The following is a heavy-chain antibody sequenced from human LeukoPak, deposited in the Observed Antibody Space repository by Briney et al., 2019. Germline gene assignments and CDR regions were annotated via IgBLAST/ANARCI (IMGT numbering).Heavy chain of an antibody. CDR2: IYCGST. J-gene: IGHJ4*02. V-gene: IGHV4-39*01. CDR3: ARLIKGRFFDAVFDY. CDR1: GGPLCNTPYS. D-gene: IGHD3-9*01. Sequence: SDTPSLTCSVPGGPLCNTPYSAAWIRQPPGKGLEWIGHIYCGSTYYNPSLTSRVTMSVDTSNNQFSLKVDSVTAADTAVHYCARLIKGRFFDAVFDYWGQGTLVTVSS.